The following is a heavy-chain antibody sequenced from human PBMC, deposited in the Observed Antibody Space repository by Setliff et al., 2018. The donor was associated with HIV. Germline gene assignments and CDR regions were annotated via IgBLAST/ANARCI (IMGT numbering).Heavy chain of an antibody. CDR1: GFTFGDYA. J-gene: IGHJ4*02. CDR3: AKDGEYYDSSGFSY. D-gene: IGHD3-22*01. CDR2: ISGRGDNT. Sequence: GGSLRLSCTASGFTFGDYAMSWVRQAPGKGLEWVSAISGRGDNTYYADSVKGRFTISRDNSKDTMFLQMNSVRAEDTAVYYCAKDGEYYDSSGFSYWGQGTLVTVSS. V-gene: IGHV3-23*01.